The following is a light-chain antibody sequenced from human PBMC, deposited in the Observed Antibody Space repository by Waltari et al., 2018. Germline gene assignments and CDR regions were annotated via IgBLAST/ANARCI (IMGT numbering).Light chain of an antibody. CDR3: QQYNNWPPLT. V-gene: IGKV3-15*01. CDR1: QSVSSN. CDR2: DAS. J-gene: IGKJ4*01. Sequence: EIVMTQPPATLSVSPAERATLSCMASQSVSSNLAWYQQKPGQAPSLLIYDASTRATGIPARFSGSGSGTEFTLSISSLQSEDFAVYYCQQYNNWPPLTFGGGTKVEIK.